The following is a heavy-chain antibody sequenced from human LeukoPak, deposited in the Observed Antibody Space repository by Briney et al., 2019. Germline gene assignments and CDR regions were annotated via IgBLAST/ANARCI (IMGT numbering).Heavy chain of an antibody. J-gene: IGHJ4*02. V-gene: IGHV4-34*01. CDR2: INHSGST. CDR1: GGSFSGYY. CDR3: ARGRQNDY. Sequence: SETLSLTCAVYGGSFSGYYWSWIRQPPGKGLEWIGEINHSGSTNYNPSLKSRVTISVDTSKNQFSLKLSSVTAADTAVYYCARGRQNDYWGQGTLVTVSS.